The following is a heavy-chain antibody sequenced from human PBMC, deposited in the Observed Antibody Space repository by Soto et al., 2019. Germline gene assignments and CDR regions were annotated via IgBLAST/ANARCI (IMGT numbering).Heavy chain of an antibody. V-gene: IGHV3-23*04. CDR2: ISGSGGST. CDR1: GFTFSSYW. J-gene: IGHJ6*02. D-gene: IGHD3-9*01. CDR3: AKDILTGPYYYYGMDV. Sequence: EAQLVESGGGLVQPGGSLRLSCAASGFTFSSYWMSWVRQAPGKGLEWVSAISGSGGSTYYADSVKGRFTISRDNSKNTLYLQMNSLRAEDTAVYYCAKDILTGPYYYYGMDVWGQGTTVTVSS.